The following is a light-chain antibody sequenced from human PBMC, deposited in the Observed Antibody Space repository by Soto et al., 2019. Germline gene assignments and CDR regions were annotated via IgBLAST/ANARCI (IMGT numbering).Light chain of an antibody. CDR2: KTS. V-gene: IGKV1-5*03. CDR1: QSISNW. Sequence: DIPMTQSPSTLSASVGDRVTITCRASQSISNWLAWYQQKPGKAPKLLIYKTSNLQSGVPSRFSGSGSGTEFTLTISSLQPDDFATYYCQQYNHYSSYTFGRGTKLEI. CDR3: QQYNHYSSYT. J-gene: IGKJ2*01.